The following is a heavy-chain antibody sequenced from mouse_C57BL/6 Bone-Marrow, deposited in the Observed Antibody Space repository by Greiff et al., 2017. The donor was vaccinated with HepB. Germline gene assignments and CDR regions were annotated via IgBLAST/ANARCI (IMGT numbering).Heavy chain of an antibody. CDR2: ISNLAYSI. Sequence: EVQVVESGGGLVQPGGSLKLSCAASGFTFSDYGMAWVRQAPRKGPEWVAFISNLAYSIYYADTVTGGFTISKENAKNTLYLEMSSVRSEDTAIYYCARHRMRAAMDVWGTGTSVTVSS. V-gene: IGHV5-15*01. J-gene: IGHJ4*01. D-gene: IGHD3-3*01. CDR1: GFTFSDYG. CDR3: ARHRMRAAMDV.